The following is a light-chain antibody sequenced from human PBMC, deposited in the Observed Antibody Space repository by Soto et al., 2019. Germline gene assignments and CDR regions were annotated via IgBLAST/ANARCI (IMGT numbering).Light chain of an antibody. CDR2: DAS. CDR3: QQRNNWHPIT. CDR1: QSVSSY. J-gene: IGKJ5*01. Sequence: EILLTQSPSTLTLSPGERATLSCRAGQSVSSYLAWYQQKPGQAPRLLIYDASNRATGVPARFSGSGSGTDFTLTISSLEHEDFALYYCQQRNNWHPITFGQGTRLEIK. V-gene: IGKV3-11*01.